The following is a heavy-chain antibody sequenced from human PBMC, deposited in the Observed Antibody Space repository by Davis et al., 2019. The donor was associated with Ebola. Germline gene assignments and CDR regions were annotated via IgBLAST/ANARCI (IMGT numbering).Heavy chain of an antibody. Sequence: HSQTLSLTCVISGDSVSSGGWNWIRQSPSRGLEWLGRTYYNSKWYNDYAVSVKSRITINPDTAKNQFSLQLNSVIPEDTALYYCARGWFRAGMDVWGEGTTVTVSS. CDR3: ARGWFRAGMDV. CDR1: GDSVSSGG. V-gene: IGHV6-1*01. J-gene: IGHJ6*04. D-gene: IGHD3-10*01. CDR2: TYYNSKWYN.